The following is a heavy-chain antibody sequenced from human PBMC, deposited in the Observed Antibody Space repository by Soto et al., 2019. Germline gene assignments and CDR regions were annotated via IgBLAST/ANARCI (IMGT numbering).Heavy chain of an antibody. CDR3: ARDGYSGSYLGVFDI. CDR2: INSDGSST. V-gene: IGHV3-74*01. CDR1: GFTFSSYW. Sequence: LRLSCAASGFTFSSYWMHWVRQAPGKGLVWVSRINSDGSSTSYADSVKGRFTISRDNAKNTLYLQMNSLRAEDTAVYYCARDGYSGSYLGVFDIWGQGTMVTVSS. J-gene: IGHJ3*02. D-gene: IGHD1-26*01.